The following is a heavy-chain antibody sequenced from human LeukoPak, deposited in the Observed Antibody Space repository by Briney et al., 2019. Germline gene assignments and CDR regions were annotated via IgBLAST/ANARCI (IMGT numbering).Heavy chain of an antibody. CDR2: ISYDGSNK. V-gene: IGHV3-30*04. Sequence: GGSLRLSCAASGFTFSSYAMHWVRQAPGKGLERVAVISYDGSNKYYADSVKGRFTISRDNSKNTLYLQMNSLRAEDTAVYYCASTTTSWGQGTLVTVSS. J-gene: IGHJ4*02. CDR3: ASTTTS. CDR1: GFTFSSYA. D-gene: IGHD1-1*01.